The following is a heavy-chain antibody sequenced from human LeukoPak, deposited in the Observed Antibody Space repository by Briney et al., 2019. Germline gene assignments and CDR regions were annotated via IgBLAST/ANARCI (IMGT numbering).Heavy chain of an antibody. D-gene: IGHD3-22*01. CDR1: GGTFSSYA. Sequence: GASVKVSCKASGGTFSSYAISWVRQAPGQGLEWMGGIIPIFGTANYAQKFQGRVTITTDESTSTAYMELSSLRSEDTAVYYCARIAAYYYDSSGYYFLDYWGQGTLVTVSS. CDR3: ARIAAYYYDSSGYYFLDY. V-gene: IGHV1-69*05. J-gene: IGHJ4*02. CDR2: IIPIFGTA.